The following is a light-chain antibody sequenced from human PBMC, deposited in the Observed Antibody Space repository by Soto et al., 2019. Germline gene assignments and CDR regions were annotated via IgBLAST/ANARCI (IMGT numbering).Light chain of an antibody. J-gene: IGKJ1*01. Sequence: EIVLTQSPGTLSLSPGERATLSCRASQSVGSKYLAWYQQRPGQPPNLLIFGASHRAPDIPDRFSGSRSGTDGTLTISRLEPEDFAVYYCQQYGSSIQTFGQGTKVDNK. CDR1: QSVGSKY. V-gene: IGKV3-20*01. CDR3: QQYGSSIQT. CDR2: GAS.